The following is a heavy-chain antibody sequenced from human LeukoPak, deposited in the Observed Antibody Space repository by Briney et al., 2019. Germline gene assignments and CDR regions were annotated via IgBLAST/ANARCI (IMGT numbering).Heavy chain of an antibody. Sequence: SETLSLTCTVSGGSISSYYWSWIRQPPGKGLEWIGYIYYSGSTNYNPSLKSRDTISVDTSKNQFSLKLSSVTAADTAVYYCATPVGAGSYCGGDCYSLGMDVWGQGTTVTVSS. CDR2: IYYSGST. V-gene: IGHV4-59*01. CDR1: GGSISSYY. CDR3: ATPVGAGSYCGGDCYSLGMDV. D-gene: IGHD2-21*02. J-gene: IGHJ6*02.